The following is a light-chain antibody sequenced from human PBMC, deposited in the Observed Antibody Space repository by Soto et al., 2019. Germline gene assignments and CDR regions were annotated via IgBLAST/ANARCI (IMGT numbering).Light chain of an antibody. CDR2: GNS. CDR3: QSYDSSLRGLV. V-gene: IGLV1-40*01. Sequence: QSVLTQPPSVSGAPGQRVTISCTGSSSNIGAGYDVHWYQQLPGTAPKLLIYGNSNRPSGVPDRFSGSKSGTSASLAITGLHAEDEADYYGQSYDSSLRGLVFGGGNKLTV. J-gene: IGLJ2*01. CDR1: SSNIGAGYD.